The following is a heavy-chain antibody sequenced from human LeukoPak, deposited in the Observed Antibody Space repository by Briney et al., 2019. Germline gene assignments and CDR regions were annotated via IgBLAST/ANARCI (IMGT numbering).Heavy chain of an antibody. CDR1: GGSISSGSYY. CDR3: ARGGAFGGNDAFDI. CDR2: IYTSGST. V-gene: IGHV4-61*02. J-gene: IGHJ3*02. D-gene: IGHD4-23*01. Sequence: SQTLSLTCTVSGGSISSGSYYWSWIRQPAGKGLEWIGRIYTSGSTNYNPSLKSRVTISVDTSKNQFSLKLSSVTAADTALYYCARGGAFGGNDAFDIWGQGTMVTVSS.